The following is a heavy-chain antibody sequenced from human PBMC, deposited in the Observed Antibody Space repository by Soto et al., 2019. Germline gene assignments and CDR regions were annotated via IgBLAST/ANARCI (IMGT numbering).Heavy chain of an antibody. D-gene: IGHD6-19*01. CDR1: GYIFTSYW. V-gene: IGHV5-10-1*01. Sequence: PEESLKMXCKGSGYIFTSYWISWVLQMPGKGLEWMGRIDPSDSYTNYSPSFQGHVTISADKSISTAYLQWSSLKASDTAMYYCARHGLRIAVPDYWGQGTLFTVSS. CDR2: IDPSDSYT. CDR3: ARHGLRIAVPDY. J-gene: IGHJ4*02.